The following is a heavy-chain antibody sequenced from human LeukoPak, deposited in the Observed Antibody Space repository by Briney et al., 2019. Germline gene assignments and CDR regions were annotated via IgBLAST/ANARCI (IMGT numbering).Heavy chain of an antibody. CDR2: IIPIFGTA. D-gene: IGHD3-3*01. J-gene: IGHJ3*02. CDR1: GGTFSSYA. CDR3: ARDRGITIYSGAFDI. V-gene: IGHV1-69*05. Sequence: ASVKVSCKASGGTFSSYAISWVRQAPGQGLEWMGGIIPIFGTANYAQKFQGRVTITTDESTSTAYMELSSLRSEDTAVYYCARDRGITIYSGAFDIWGQGTMVTVSS.